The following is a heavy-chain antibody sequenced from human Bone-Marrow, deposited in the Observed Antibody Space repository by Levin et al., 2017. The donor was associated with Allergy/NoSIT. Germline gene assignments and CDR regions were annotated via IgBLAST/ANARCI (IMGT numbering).Heavy chain of an antibody. Sequence: GGSLRLSCAASGFSFRDYSMNWVRQAPGKGLEWVSYISSNSVTTHYAESVKGRFTIFRDNAKSFLYLQMNRLRGEEDTAVYYCARDTSSLMDVWGQGTTVIVSS. J-gene: IGHJ6*02. CDR2: ISSNSVTT. D-gene: IGHD2-2*01. V-gene: IGHV3-48*01. CDR3: ARDTSSLMDV. CDR1: GFSFRDYS.